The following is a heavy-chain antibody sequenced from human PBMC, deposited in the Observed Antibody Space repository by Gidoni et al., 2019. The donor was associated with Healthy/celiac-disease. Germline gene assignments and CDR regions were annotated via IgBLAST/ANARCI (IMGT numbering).Heavy chain of an antibody. CDR3: VKDRGIGVVVVAAARAFDY. V-gene: IGHV3-64D*06. Sequence: EVQLVESGGGLVQPGGSLRLSCSASGFTFSSYAMHWVRQAPGKGLEYVSAISSNGGNTYYADSVKGRFTISRDNSKNTLYLQMSSLRAEDTAVYYCVKDRGIGVVVVAAARAFDYWGQGTLVTVSS. J-gene: IGHJ4*02. D-gene: IGHD2-15*01. CDR1: GFTFSSYA. CDR2: ISSNGGNT.